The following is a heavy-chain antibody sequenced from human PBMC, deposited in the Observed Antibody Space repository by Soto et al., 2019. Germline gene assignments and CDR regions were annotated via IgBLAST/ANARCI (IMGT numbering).Heavy chain of an antibody. Sequence: EVQLLESGGGLVQPGGSLRLSCAASGFTFSSYAMTWVRQAPGRGLAWVSATSASGDTTDYADSVKGRFTISRDNSKNTVNLQMNTLRTEDTALYYCAKGRPDNPTSGRYALDVCGQGTMVTVTS. CDR3: AKGRPDNPTSGRYALDV. V-gene: IGHV3-23*01. CDR2: TSASGDTT. D-gene: IGHD3-10*01. CDR1: GFTFSSYA. J-gene: IGHJ3*01.